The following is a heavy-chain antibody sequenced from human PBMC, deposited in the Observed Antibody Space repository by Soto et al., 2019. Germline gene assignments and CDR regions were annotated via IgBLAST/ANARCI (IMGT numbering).Heavy chain of an antibody. V-gene: IGHV3-66*01. CDR3: ARDTVRGMDV. J-gene: IGHJ6*02. D-gene: IGHD4-17*01. CDR2: IYSGGST. Sequence: EVQLVESGGGLVQPGGSLRLSCAASGFTVSSNYMSWVRQAPGKGLGWVSVIYSGGSTYYADSVKGRFTISRANSKNTMYLQMNSLRAEDTAVYYCARDTVRGMDVWSQGTTGTLSS. CDR1: GFTVSSNY.